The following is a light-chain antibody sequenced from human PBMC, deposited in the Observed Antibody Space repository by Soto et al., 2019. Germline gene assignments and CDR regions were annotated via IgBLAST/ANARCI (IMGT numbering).Light chain of an antibody. Sequence: EIVLTQSPATLSLSPGERATLSCRASQSVSSYLAWYQQKPGQAPRLLIYDASNSATGIPARFSGSGSGTDFTLTSSSLEPEDFAVYYCQHRSNWPRTFGQGTKLEIK. CDR2: DAS. J-gene: IGKJ2*01. CDR1: QSVSSY. V-gene: IGKV3-11*01. CDR3: QHRSNWPRT.